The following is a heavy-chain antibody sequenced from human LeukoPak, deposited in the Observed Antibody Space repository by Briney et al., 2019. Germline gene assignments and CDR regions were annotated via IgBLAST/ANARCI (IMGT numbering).Heavy chain of an antibody. Sequence: SETLSLTCTVSGGSISSSSYYWGWIRQPPGKGLEWIGEINHSGSTNYNPSLKSRVTISVDTSKNQFSLKLSSVTAADTAVYYCARGGWGSSWYFDYWGQGTLVTVSS. CDR3: ARGGWGSSWYFDY. V-gene: IGHV4-39*07. J-gene: IGHJ4*02. D-gene: IGHD6-13*01. CDR1: GGSISSSSYY. CDR2: INHSGST.